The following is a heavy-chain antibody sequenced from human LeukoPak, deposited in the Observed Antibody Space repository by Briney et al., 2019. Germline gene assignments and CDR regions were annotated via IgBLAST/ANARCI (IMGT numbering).Heavy chain of an antibody. V-gene: IGHV4-34*01. CDR1: GGSFSGYY. Sequence: SETLSLTCAVYGGSFSGYYWSWIRQPPGKGLEWIGEINHSGSTNYNPSLKSRVTISVDTSKNQFSLKLSSVTAADTAVYYCARSWFVVVVAAHPKRTDAFDIWGQGTMVTVSS. D-gene: IGHD2-15*01. J-gene: IGHJ3*02. CDR3: ARSWFVVVVAAHPKRTDAFDI. CDR2: INHSGST.